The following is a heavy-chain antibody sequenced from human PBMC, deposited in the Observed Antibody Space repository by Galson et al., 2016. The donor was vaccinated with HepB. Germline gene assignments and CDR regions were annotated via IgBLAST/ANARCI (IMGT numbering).Heavy chain of an antibody. CDR3: ARSIPPDGYNYLDAFDV. J-gene: IGHJ3*01. D-gene: IGHD5-24*01. Sequence: TLSLTCTVSGTSVTSGDYYWSWIRQHPVKGLEWIGYIYYGGNTHHTPSPRSRVTISIDTSKNQFSLKLSSVTAADTAVYYCARSIPPDGYNYLDAFDVWGQGTMVTVSS. V-gene: IGHV4-31*03. CDR2: IYYGGNT. CDR1: GTSVTSGDYY.